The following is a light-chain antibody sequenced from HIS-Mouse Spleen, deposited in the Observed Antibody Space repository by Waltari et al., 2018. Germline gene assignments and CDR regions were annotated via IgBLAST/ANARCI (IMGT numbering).Light chain of an antibody. CDR1: ALPKQY. CDR2: KDS. V-gene: IGLV3-25*03. Sequence: SYALTQPPSVSVSPGQTARITCSGDALPKQYAYWYQRKPGQAPVLVIYKDSERPSGIPERFSGSSSGTTVTLTISGVQAEDEADYYCQSADSSGTYHVVFGGGTKLTVL. J-gene: IGLJ2*01. CDR3: QSADSSGTYHVV.